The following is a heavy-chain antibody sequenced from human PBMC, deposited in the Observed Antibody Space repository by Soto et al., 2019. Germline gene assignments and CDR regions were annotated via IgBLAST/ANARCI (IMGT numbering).Heavy chain of an antibody. Sequence: EVQLVESGGGLVQPGGSLRLSCAASGFTFSSFWMHWVRQVPGKGLVWVSRINTDGSSTSYADSVKGRFTISRDNAKNTVYLQMNSLRAEDTAVYYCARVGRVWDHVTWGQGTLVTVSS. CDR3: ARVGRVWDHVT. J-gene: IGHJ4*02. CDR2: INTDGSST. V-gene: IGHV3-74*01. D-gene: IGHD1-26*01. CDR1: GFTFSSFW.